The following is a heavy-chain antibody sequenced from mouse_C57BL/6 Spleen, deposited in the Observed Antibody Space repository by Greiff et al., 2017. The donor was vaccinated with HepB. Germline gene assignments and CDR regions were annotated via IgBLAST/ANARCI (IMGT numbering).Heavy chain of an antibody. CDR2: ISDGGSYT. CDR1: GFTFSSYA. Sequence: EVKLVESGGGLVKPGGSLKLSCAASGFTFSSYAMSWVRQTPEKRLEWVATISDGGSYTYYPDNVKGRFTISRDNAKNNLYLQMSHLKSEDTAMYYCAREYYGSSHYFDYWGQGTTLTVSS. CDR3: AREYYGSSHYFDY. J-gene: IGHJ2*01. V-gene: IGHV5-4*01. D-gene: IGHD1-1*01.